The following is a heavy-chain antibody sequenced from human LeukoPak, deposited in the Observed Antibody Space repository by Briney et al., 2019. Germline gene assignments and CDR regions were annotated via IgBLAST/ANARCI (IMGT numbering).Heavy chain of an antibody. Sequence: KPSETLSLTCAVFGGSFSSYYWSWIRQPPGKGLEWIGEINQSGDTNYNPSLTSRVAISIDTSENQFSLKLSSVTAADTAVYYCARGWMVRGSIFQYWGQGTLVTVSS. D-gene: IGHD3-10*01. CDR3: ARGWMVRGSIFQY. CDR1: GGSFSSYY. J-gene: IGHJ4*02. V-gene: IGHV4-34*01. CDR2: INQSGDT.